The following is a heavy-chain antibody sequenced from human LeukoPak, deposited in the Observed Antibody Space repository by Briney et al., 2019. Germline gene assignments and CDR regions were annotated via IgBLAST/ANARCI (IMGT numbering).Heavy chain of an antibody. CDR3: AKDVTNTNYYYYGMDV. V-gene: IGHV3-9*01. CDR2: ITWNSGSI. Sequence: GGSLRLSCAASGFTFDDYAMHWVRHAPGKGLEWVSGITWNSGSIDYADSVKGRFTISRDNAKNSLYLQMNSLRAEDTALYYCAKDVTNTNYYYYGMDVWGQGTTVTVSS. CDR1: GFTFDDYA. D-gene: IGHD1-1*01. J-gene: IGHJ6*02.